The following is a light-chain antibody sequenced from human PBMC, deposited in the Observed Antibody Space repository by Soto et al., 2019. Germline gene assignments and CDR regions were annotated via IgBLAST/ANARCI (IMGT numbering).Light chain of an antibody. J-gene: IGLJ3*02. V-gene: IGLV2-23*01. CDR2: DDS. CDR1: SSDVGTYKP. Sequence: QSAMTQPASVSGSPGQSITISCTGTSSDVGTYKPVSWDQQHPGKAPKVIIYDDSKRPSGVSNRFSGSKSGNTASLTISGLQAEDEADYYCCSFAGSSTWFGGGTKLTVL. CDR3: CSFAGSSTW.